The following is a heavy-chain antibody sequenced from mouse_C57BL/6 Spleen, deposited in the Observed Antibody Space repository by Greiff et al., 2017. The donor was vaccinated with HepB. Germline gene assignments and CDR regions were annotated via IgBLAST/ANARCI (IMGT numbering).Heavy chain of an antibody. CDR3: ARRPDYYGPFDY. J-gene: IGHJ2*01. CDR1: GYTFTDYY. D-gene: IGHD1-1*01. CDR2: INPYNGGT. Sequence: EVQLQQSGPVLVKPGASVKMSCKASGYTFTDYYMNWVKQSHGKSLEWIGVINPYNGGTSYNQKFKGKATLTVDKSSSTAYMELNSLTSEDSAVYYCARRPDYYGPFDYWGQGTTLTVSS. V-gene: IGHV1-19*01.